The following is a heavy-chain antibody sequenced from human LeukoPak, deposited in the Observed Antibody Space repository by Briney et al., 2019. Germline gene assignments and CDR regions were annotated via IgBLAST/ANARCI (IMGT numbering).Heavy chain of an antibody. CDR1: VYTFTSYV. J-gene: IGHJ6*02. CDR2: ISAYKGNT. V-gene: IGHV1-18*01. D-gene: IGHD3-10*01. Sequence: GSVKDSCKASVYTFTSYVISWVRQPPGQGVEWMGWISAYKGNTNYAQKLQGRVPRATDTSTSTDYKEQRRLRTEDTDVHYYGREGGKFGSGSYYMYYYGMDVWGQGTTVSVSS. CDR3: GREGGKFGSGSYYMYYYGMDV.